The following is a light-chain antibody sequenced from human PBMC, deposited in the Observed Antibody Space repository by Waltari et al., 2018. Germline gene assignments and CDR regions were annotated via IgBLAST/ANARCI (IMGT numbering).Light chain of an antibody. Sequence: DIVMTQFPVSLPVTPGGPASISCRSSQSLLDSHGNNYLDWYLQKPGQSPQLLIYMGSNRASGGPYRFSCSGSGTDFTLKISRGEAEYVGVYYCIRSLQALWTLGPGTQ. V-gene: IGKV2-28*01. CDR2: MGS. CDR3: IRSLQALWT. CDR1: QSLLDSHGNNY. J-gene: IGKJ1*01.